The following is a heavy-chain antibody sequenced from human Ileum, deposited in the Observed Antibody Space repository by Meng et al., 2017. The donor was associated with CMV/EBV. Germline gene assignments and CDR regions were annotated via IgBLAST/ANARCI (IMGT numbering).Heavy chain of an antibody. D-gene: IGHD2-2*01. J-gene: IGHJ6*02. CDR2: ISYDGSNK. CDR1: GFTFSSYA. Sequence: GESLKISCAASGFTFSSYAMHWVRQAPGKGLEWVAVISYDGSNKYYADSVKGRFTISRDNSKNTLYLQMNSLRAEDTAVYYCARAVVTYYYGMDVWGQGTTVTVSS. CDR3: ARAVVTYYYGMDV. V-gene: IGHV3-30*04.